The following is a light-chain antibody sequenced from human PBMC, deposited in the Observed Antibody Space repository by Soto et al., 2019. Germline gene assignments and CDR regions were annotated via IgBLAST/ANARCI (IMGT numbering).Light chain of an antibody. Sequence: QSALTQPASVSGSPGQSITISCTGSSSGVVSYLLVSWYQQYPGKAPKLIIYEGGKRPSGVSSRFSGSKSGDTASLTISGLQAEDEADYFCCSYAGSGTFYVFGPGTKVTVL. CDR3: CSYAGSGTFYV. J-gene: IGLJ1*01. V-gene: IGLV2-23*01. CDR1: SSGVVSYLL. CDR2: EGG.